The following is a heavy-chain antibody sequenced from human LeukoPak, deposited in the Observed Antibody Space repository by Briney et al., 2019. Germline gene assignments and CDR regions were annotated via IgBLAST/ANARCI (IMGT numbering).Heavy chain of an antibody. D-gene: IGHD3-10*01. CDR3: AKSFPSGELPDY. CDR2: ISYDGSNK. V-gene: IGHV3-30*18. Sequence: PGGSLRLSCAASGFTFSSYGMHWVRQAPGKGLEWVAVISYDGSNKYYADSVKGRFTISRDNSKNTLYLQMSSLRAEDTAVYYCAKSFPSGELPDYWGQGTLVTVSS. J-gene: IGHJ4*02. CDR1: GFTFSSYG.